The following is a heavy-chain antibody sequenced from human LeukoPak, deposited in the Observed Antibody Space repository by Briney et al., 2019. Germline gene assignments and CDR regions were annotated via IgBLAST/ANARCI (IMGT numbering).Heavy chain of an antibody. CDR3: ARDPHRTY. V-gene: IGHV1-69*04. J-gene: IGHJ4*02. CDR2: IIPILGIA. Sequence: SVKVSCKASGGTFSSYAISWVRQAPGQGLEWMGRIIPILGIANYAQKFQGRVTVTADKSTSTAYMELSSLRSEDTAVYYCARDPHRTYWGQGTLVTVSS. CDR1: GGTFSSYA.